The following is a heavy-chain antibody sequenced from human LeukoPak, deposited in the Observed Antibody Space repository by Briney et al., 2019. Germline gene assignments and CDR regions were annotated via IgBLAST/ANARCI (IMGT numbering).Heavy chain of an antibody. J-gene: IGHJ4*02. Sequence: SVKVSCKASGGTFSSYAISWVRQAPGQGLEWMGGIIPIFGTANYAQKFQGRVTITTDESTSTAYMELSSLRSEDTAVYYCARGHSGSFIFDYWGQGTLVTVSS. CDR2: IIPIFGTA. CDR3: ARGHSGSFIFDY. V-gene: IGHV1-69*05. D-gene: IGHD1-26*01. CDR1: GGTFSSYA.